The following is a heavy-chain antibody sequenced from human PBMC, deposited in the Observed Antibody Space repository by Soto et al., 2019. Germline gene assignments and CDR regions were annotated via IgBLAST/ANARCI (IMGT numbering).Heavy chain of an antibody. J-gene: IGHJ4*02. D-gene: IGHD2-15*01. CDR1: GFTFDNCG. Sequence: EVQLVESGGGLVQPGRSLRLSCAASGFTFDNCGMHWVRQAPGKGLEWVAGISWDSSTIGYAVSVKGRFIISRDDAKNSLYLQMDSLRGEDTALYYCVQGRYPTMATPLDHWGQGTQVIVSS. CDR3: VQGRYPTMATPLDH. CDR2: ISWDSSTI. V-gene: IGHV3-9*01.